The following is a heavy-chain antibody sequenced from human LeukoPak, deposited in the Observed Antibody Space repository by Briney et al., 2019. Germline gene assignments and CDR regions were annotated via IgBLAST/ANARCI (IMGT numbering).Heavy chain of an antibody. V-gene: IGHV3-23*01. D-gene: IGHD3-22*01. Sequence: GGSQRLSCAASGFTFSSYGMSWVRQAPGKGLEWVSVISGSGGSTHYADSVKGRFTISRDNSKNTVYLQMNSLRAEDTAVYYCAKDYFDSSGYYWDYWGQGTLVTVSS. J-gene: IGHJ4*02. CDR3: AKDYFDSSGYYWDY. CDR2: ISGSGGST. CDR1: GFTFSSYG.